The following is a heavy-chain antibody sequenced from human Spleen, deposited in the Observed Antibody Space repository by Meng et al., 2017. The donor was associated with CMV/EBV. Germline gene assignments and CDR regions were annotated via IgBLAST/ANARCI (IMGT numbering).Heavy chain of an antibody. V-gene: IGHV1-2*02. J-gene: IGHJ5*02. CDR2: INPNSGDT. Sequence: SGYTFSGYYMHWVGQAPGQGLEWMGWINPNSGDTNYAQKFQGRVSMTRDTSISTAYMDLSWLTFDDTAVYYCARGIVVQRRGAWFDPWGQGTLVTVSS. D-gene: IGHD3-10*01. CDR3: ARGIVVQRRGAWFDP. CDR1: GYTFSGYY.